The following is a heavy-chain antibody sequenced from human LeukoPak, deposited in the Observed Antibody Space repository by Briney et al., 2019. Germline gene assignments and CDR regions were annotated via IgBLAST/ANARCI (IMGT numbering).Heavy chain of an antibody. CDR3: ARDSDTAMSDY. CDR1: GYTFTNHG. CDR2: ISAYKGNT. V-gene: IGHV1-18*01. Sequence: ASVTVSFKGSGYTFTNHGISWVRQAPGQGGEWMGWISAYKGNTNYTQKLQGRVTMTTDTSTSTAYMELRSLRSDDTAVYYCARDSDTAMSDYWGQGTLVTVSS. D-gene: IGHD5-18*01. J-gene: IGHJ4*02.